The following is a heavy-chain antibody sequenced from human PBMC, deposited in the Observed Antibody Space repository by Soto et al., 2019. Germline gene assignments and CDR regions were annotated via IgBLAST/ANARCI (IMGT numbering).Heavy chain of an antibody. J-gene: IGHJ5*02. V-gene: IGHV1-3*01. CDR1: GYTFTSYA. CDR2: INAGNGNT. CDR3: ARVLTMVRGVTNWFDP. Sequence: QVQLVQSGAEVKKPGASVKVSCKASGYTFTSYAMHWVRQAPGQRLEWMGWINAGNGNTKYSQKFQGRVTITRDTSASTAYMELSSLRSEDTAVYYCARVLTMVRGVTNWFDPWGQGTLVTVSS. D-gene: IGHD3-10*01.